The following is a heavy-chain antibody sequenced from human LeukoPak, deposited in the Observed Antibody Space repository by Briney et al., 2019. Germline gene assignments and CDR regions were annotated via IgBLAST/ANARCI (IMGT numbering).Heavy chain of an antibody. D-gene: IGHD3-22*01. V-gene: IGHV3-53*01. J-gene: IGHJ4*02. Sequence: GGSLRLSCAAPGFTVSSNYMSWVRQAPGKGLEWVSVIYSGGSTYYADSVKGRFTISRDNSKNTLYLQMNSLRAEDTAVYYCAREIAGYDSSGYYWGQGTLVTVSS. CDR3: AREIAGYDSSGYY. CDR1: GFTVSSNY. CDR2: IYSGGST.